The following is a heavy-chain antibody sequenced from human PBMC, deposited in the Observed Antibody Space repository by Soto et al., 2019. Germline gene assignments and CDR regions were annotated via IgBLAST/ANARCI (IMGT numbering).Heavy chain of an antibody. D-gene: IGHD2-2*01. Sequence: GESLKISCKGSGYSFTSYWISWVRQMPGKGLEWMGRIDPSDSYTNYGPSFQGHVTISADKSISTAYLQWSSLKASDTAMYYCASRIVQGYYYYGMDVWGQGTTVTVSS. CDR2: IDPSDSYT. CDR1: GYSFTSYW. CDR3: ASRIVQGYYYYGMDV. V-gene: IGHV5-10-1*01. J-gene: IGHJ6*02.